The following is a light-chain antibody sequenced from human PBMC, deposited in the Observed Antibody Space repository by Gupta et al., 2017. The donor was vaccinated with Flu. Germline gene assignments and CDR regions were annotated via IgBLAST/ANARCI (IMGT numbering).Light chain of an antibody. CDR1: NNDVGRYDY. Sequence: QSALTQPASASGSPRQSVTITCTGTNNDVGRYDYVSWYQHHPGKAPKLIIYEVIKRPSGVSDRFSGSKSGTTASLTISGLEAEDEGDYYCSSHTGGSTHVFGSGTAVTV. CDR3: SSHTGGSTHV. J-gene: IGLJ1*01. CDR2: EVI. V-gene: IGLV2-14*01.